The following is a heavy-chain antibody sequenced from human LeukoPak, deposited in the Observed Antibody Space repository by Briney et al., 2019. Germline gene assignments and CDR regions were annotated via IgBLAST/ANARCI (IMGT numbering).Heavy chain of an antibody. CDR3: TTDPIVGATPTDY. J-gene: IGHJ4*02. CDR1: AFTFSSAG. CDR2: IKSKTDGGTT. D-gene: IGHD1-26*01. V-gene: IGHV3-15*07. Sequence: GGCLRLSCAASAFTFSSAGMNWVRQAPWKGLEWVGRIKSKTDGGTTDYAAPVKGRFTISRDDSKNTLYLQMNSLKTEDTAVYYCTTDPIVGATPTDYWGQGTLVIVSS.